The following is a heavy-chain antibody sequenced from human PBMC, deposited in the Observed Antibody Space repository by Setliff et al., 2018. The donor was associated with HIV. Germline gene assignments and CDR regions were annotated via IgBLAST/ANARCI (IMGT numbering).Heavy chain of an antibody. Sequence: ASVKVSCKTSGDTFSSYSVSWVRQATGQGLQWMGGIIPFFGTTNYAQKFQDRVRITTDEAAPAAPATTVYMELSSLSSDDTAVYYCARGRRSDYYDSDGYLYYYFDLWGRGTLVTVSS. V-gene: IGHV1-69*05. J-gene: IGHJ2*01. CDR3: ARGRRSDYYDSDGYLYYYFDL. D-gene: IGHD3-22*01. CDR2: IIPFFGTT. CDR1: GDTFSSYS.